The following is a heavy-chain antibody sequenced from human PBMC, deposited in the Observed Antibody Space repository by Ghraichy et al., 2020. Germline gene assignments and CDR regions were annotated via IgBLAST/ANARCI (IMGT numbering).Heavy chain of an antibody. J-gene: IGHJ4*02. CDR1: GFTFSNYG. Sequence: GGSLRLSCVGSGFTFSNYGMSWVRQAPGKGLEWVSALSGGGHSTFYADSVKGRFSISRDNSKNTLYLQMNSLRAEDTAVYYCAKVNYGWGGYFPYLDYWGRGTLDTVSS. D-gene: IGHD3-10*01. CDR3: AKVNYGWGGYFPYLDY. V-gene: IGHV3-23*01. CDR2: LSGGGHST.